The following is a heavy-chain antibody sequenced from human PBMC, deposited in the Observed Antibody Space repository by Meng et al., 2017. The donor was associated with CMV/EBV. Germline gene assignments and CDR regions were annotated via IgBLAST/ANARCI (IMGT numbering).Heavy chain of an antibody. J-gene: IGHJ4*02. CDR1: GFTFSSYG. CDR3: AKDRGVFWSGYFDS. V-gene: IGHV3-9*03. D-gene: IGHD3-3*01. Sequence: SLKISCAASGFTFSSYGMHWVRQAPGKGLEWVAGINWSSSSMGYADSVSGRFTISRDNAKKSLYLQMNSLRVEDMALYFCAKDRGVFWSGYFDSWGQGTLVTVSS. CDR2: INWSSSSM.